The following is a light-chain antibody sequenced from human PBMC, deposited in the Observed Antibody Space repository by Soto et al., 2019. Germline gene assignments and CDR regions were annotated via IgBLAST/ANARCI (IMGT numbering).Light chain of an antibody. CDR3: RSYTSSSTLEGL. CDR2: DVS. CDR1: SSDVGGYNY. Sequence: QSVLTQPASVSGSPGQSITISCTGTSSDVGGYNYVSWYQQHPGKAPKLMIYDVSNRPSGVSNRFSGSKSGNTASLTISGLQAEDEADYYCRSYTSSSTLEGLFGGGTKVTVL. J-gene: IGLJ3*02. V-gene: IGLV2-14*01.